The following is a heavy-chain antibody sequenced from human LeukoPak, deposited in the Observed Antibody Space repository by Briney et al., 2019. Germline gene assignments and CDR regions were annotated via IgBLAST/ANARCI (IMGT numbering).Heavy chain of an antibody. CDR2: IYYSGST. CDR3: ARGVSGIAVAGVFDY. V-gene: IGHV4-39*01. D-gene: IGHD6-19*01. Sequence: KPSETLSLTCTVSGGSISSSSYYWGWIRQPPGKGLEWIGSIYYSGSTYYNPSLKSRVTISVDTSKNQFSLKLSSVTAADTAVYYCARGVSGIAVAGVFDYWGQGTLVTVSS. CDR1: GGSISSSSYY. J-gene: IGHJ4*02.